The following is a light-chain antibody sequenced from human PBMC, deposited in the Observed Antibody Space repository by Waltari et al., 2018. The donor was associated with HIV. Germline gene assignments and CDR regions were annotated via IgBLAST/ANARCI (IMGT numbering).Light chain of an antibody. Sequence: EIVLTQSPDTLSLSPGERATLPCRASQSVGHFLAWYQQKPGQAPRLLVYYASNRATGIPARFSGSGSGTDFTLTISRLEAEDFAVYYCQQRSSWPPSITFGQGTRLEIK. CDR1: QSVGHF. CDR2: YAS. J-gene: IGKJ5*01. CDR3: QQRSSWPPSIT. V-gene: IGKV3-11*01.